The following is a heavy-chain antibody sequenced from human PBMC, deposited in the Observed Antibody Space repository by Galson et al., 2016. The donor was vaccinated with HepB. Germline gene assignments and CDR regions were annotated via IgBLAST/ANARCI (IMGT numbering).Heavy chain of an antibody. V-gene: IGHV3-23*01. CDR3: ACKYSTGWYAGAFDP. D-gene: IGHD6-19*01. Sequence: SLRLSCAASGFPFNNYVLGWVRQAPAKGLEWVSLISAGGVNTYSADSVKGRFTISRDNSKNTLYLQMDGLRADDTAVYYCACKYSTGWYAGAFDPWGQGTLVTVSS. J-gene: IGHJ5*02. CDR2: ISAGGVNT. CDR1: GFPFNNYV.